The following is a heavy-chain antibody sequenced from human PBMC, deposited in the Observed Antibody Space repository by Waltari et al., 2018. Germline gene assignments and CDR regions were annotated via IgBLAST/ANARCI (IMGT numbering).Heavy chain of an antibody. J-gene: IGHJ5*02. D-gene: IGHD4-17*01. CDR3: AKVATTVTTLNWFDP. Sequence: EVQLLEAGGGLVQPGGSLRLSCAASGFTFSSYGMSWVRQAPGKGLGWVSGIGDSGGSTYYADSVKGRFTISRDNSKNTLYLEMNSLRAEDTAVYYCAKVATTVTTLNWFDPWGQGTLVTVSS. CDR1: GFTFSSYG. CDR2: IGDSGGST. V-gene: IGHV3-23*01.